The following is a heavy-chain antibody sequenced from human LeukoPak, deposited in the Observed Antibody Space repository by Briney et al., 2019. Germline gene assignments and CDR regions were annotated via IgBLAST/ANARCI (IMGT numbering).Heavy chain of an antibody. D-gene: IGHD6-13*01. CDR3: ARDLWTAAAGTSWFDP. CDR2: INPNSGGT. J-gene: IGHJ5*02. Sequence: ASVKVSCKASGYTFTGYYMHWLRQAPGQGLEWILWINPNSGGTNYAQKFQCWVTMTRDTSISTAYMELSRLRSDATAVYYCARDLWTAAAGTSWFDPRGQGTLVTVSS. V-gene: IGHV1-2*04. CDR1: GYTFTGYY.